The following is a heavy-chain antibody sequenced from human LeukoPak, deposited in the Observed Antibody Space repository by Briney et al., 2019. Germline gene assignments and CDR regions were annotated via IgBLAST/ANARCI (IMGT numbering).Heavy chain of an antibody. CDR3: ARVGTYYRSLDS. CDR2: IYHSGGT. D-gene: IGHD3-10*01. V-gene: IGHV4-59*01. J-gene: IGHJ4*02. Sequence: SETLSLTCTVSGGSINDASWNWIRQPPGQGLEWIGYIYHSGGTNYNPSLKSRVTISLVTSKNQFSLKLSSVTAADTAVYYCARVGTYYRSLDSWGQGTLVTVSS. CDR1: GGSINDAS.